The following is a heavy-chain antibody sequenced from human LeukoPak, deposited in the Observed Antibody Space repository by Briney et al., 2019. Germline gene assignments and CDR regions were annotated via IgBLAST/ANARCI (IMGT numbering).Heavy chain of an antibody. D-gene: IGHD3-9*01. J-gene: IGHJ4*02. CDR1: GGSISSYY. CDR3: ARHVWLQPFDY. Sequence: SETLSLTCTVSGGSISSYYWSWIRQPPGKGLQWIGYIYYSGSTNYNPSPNSRVTISVDTSKSQLSLKLSSVTAADTAVYYCARHVWLQPFDYWGQGTLVTVSS. CDR2: IYYSGST. V-gene: IGHV4-59*08.